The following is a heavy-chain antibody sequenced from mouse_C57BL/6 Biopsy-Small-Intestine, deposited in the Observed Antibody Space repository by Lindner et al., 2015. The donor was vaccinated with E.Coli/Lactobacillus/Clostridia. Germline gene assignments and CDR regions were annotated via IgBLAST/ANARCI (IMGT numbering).Heavy chain of an antibody. CDR1: GFNVKDYY. Sequence: VQLQESGAEFMKPGASVKLSCTTSGFNVKDYYLHWVKQTTEQGLEWIGRIDPEDGETKYAPKFQDKATIAADTSSNTTYLHLSSLTSEDTAVYYCAPGFAYWGQGTLVTVSA. CDR3: APGFAY. CDR2: IDPEDGET. J-gene: IGHJ3*01. V-gene: IGHV14-2*01.